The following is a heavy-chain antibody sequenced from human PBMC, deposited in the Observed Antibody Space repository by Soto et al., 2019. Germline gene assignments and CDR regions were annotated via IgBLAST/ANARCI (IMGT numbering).Heavy chain of an antibody. CDR2: MNPNSGNT. V-gene: IGHV1-8*01. Sequence: QVQLGQSGAEVKKPGASVKVSCKASGYTFTSYDINWVRQATGQGLEWMGWMNPNSGNTGYAQKFQGRVTMTRNTSISTAYMELSSLRSEDTAVYYCARLHSIAAAALYYYGMDVWGQGTTVTVSS. D-gene: IGHD6-13*01. CDR1: GYTFTSYD. J-gene: IGHJ6*02. CDR3: ARLHSIAAAALYYYGMDV.